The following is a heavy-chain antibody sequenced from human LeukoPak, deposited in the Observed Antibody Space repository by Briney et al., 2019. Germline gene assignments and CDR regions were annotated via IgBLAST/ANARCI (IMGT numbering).Heavy chain of an antibody. CDR3: ASPIVGATTIDY. CDR2: ISSSSSYI. Sequence: GGSLRLSCAASGFTFSSYSMNWVRQAPGMGLEWVSSISSSSSYIYYADSVKGRFTISRDNAKNSLYLQMNSLRAEDTAVYYCASPIVGATTIDYWGQGTLVTVSS. CDR1: GFTFSSYS. J-gene: IGHJ4*02. D-gene: IGHD1-26*01. V-gene: IGHV3-21*01.